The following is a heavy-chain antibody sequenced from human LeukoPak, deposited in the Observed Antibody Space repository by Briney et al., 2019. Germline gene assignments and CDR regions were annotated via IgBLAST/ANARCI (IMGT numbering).Heavy chain of an antibody. CDR2: ISKSGNNT. CDR1: GFTFSSYA. D-gene: IGHD4-17*01. Sequence: QPGGSLRLSCAASGFTFSSYAMTWVRQAPGKGLEWVSGISKSGNNTYYADSVAGRLTISRDNSKNTLYLQMNSLRADDTAVYYRAAAVTTGGAEHYWGQGTLVTVSS. J-gene: IGHJ4*02. CDR3: AAAVTTGGAEHY. V-gene: IGHV3-23*05.